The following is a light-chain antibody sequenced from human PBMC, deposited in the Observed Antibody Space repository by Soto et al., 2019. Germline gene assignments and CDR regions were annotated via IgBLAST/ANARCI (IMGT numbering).Light chain of an antibody. V-gene: IGKV1-13*02. CDR3: QQFNSYAQT. Sequence: ALQLTQSPSSLSASVGDRVTITCRASQGISSALAWYQQKPGKAPKLLIYDASSLESGGPSRFSGSGSGTDFTLTISSLQPDDFASYYCQQFNSYAQTFGQGTKLEIK. J-gene: IGKJ2*01. CDR1: QGISSA. CDR2: DAS.